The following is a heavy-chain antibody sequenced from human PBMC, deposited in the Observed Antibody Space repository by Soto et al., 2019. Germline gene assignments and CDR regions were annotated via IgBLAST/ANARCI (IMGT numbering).Heavy chain of an antibody. CDR2: NNPNSGGT. D-gene: IGHD6-13*01. CDR1: GYTFTGYY. CDR3: SRGHEVWQQLGYWFDP. Sequence: QVQLVQSGAEVKKPGASVKVSCKASGYTFTGYYMHWVRQAPGQGLEWMGWNNPNSGGTNYAQQFQGWVTMTRDTSISTAYMELSRLRSDDPAVDYCSRGHEVWQQLGYWFDPWGQGPLVTVSS. J-gene: IGHJ5*02. V-gene: IGHV1-2*04.